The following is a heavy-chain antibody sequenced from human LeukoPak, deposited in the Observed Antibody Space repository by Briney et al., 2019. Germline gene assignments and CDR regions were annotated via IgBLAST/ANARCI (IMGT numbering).Heavy chain of an antibody. D-gene: IGHD6-13*01. CDR3: AGLAIRSSSWSFDY. CDR2: IYYSGST. Sequence: SETLSLTCTVSGGFINSYYWSWIRQPPGKGLEWIGYIYYSGSTNYNPSLKSRVTISLDTSKNQFSLKLSSVTAADTAVYYCAGLAIRSSSWSFDYWGQGTLVTVSS. J-gene: IGHJ4*01. V-gene: IGHV4-59*08. CDR1: GGFINSYY.